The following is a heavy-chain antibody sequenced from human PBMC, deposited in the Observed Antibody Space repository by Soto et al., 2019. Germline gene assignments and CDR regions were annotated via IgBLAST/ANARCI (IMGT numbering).Heavy chain of an antibody. Sequence: QVQLVESGGGVVQPGRSLRLSCAASGFTFSSYGMHWVRQAPGKGLEWVAVIWYDGSNKYYADSVKGRFTISRDNSKNRLXLXKSSLRAEDTAVYYCARRITPWYQLLSDYYYYGMDVWGQGTTVTVSS. CDR2: IWYDGSNK. CDR3: ARRITPWYQLLSDYYYYGMDV. V-gene: IGHV3-33*01. J-gene: IGHJ6*02. D-gene: IGHD2-2*01. CDR1: GFTFSSYG.